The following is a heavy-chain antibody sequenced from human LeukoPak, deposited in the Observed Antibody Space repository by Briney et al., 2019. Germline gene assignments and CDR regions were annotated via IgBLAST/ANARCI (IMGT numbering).Heavy chain of an antibody. D-gene: IGHD3-3*01. Sequence: ASVKVSCKASGYTFTSYDINWVRQATGQGLEWMGWMNPNSGNTGYAQKFQGRVTMTRNTSISTAYMELSSLRSEDTAVYYCARANTIFGVVNDYWGQGTLVTVSS. CDR1: GYTFTSYD. V-gene: IGHV1-8*01. CDR2: MNPNSGNT. J-gene: IGHJ4*02. CDR3: ARANTIFGVVNDY.